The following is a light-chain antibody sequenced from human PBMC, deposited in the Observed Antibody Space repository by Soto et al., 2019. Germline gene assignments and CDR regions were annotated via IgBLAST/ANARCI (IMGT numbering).Light chain of an antibody. Sequence: QSALTQPASVSGSPGPSITISCTGTSSDVGGYNYVSWYHQHPGKAPKLMIYDVSNRPSGVSNRFSGSKSGNTASLTISGLQDEDEADYYCSSYTSRSTYVVFGGGTKLTVL. J-gene: IGLJ2*01. CDR3: SSYTSRSTYVV. V-gene: IGLV2-14*01. CDR1: SSDVGGYNY. CDR2: DVS.